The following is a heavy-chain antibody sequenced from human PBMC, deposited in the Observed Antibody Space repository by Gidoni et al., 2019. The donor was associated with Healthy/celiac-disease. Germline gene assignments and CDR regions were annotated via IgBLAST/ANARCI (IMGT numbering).Heavy chain of an antibody. D-gene: IGHD3-22*01. CDR3: ARGTNYYDSSGYYDY. CDR1: GGAFSGYY. J-gene: IGHJ4*02. CDR2: INHSGST. Sequence: QVQLQQWGAGLLKPSETLSLTCAVYGGAFSGYYWIWIRQPPGKGLEWIGEINHSGSTNSNPSLKSRVTISVDTSKNQFSLKLSSVTAADTAVYYCARGTNYYDSSGYYDYWGQGTLVTVSS. V-gene: IGHV4-34*01.